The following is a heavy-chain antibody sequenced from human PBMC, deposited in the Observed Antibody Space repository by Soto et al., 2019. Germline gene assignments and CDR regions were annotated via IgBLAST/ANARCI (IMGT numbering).Heavy chain of an antibody. D-gene: IGHD6-19*01. CDR3: ARGLAVAGTRWYDP. V-gene: IGHV1-8*01. CDR2: MNPNSGDT. CDR1: GNTFANYD. J-gene: IGHJ5*02. Sequence: GASVKVSCKASGNTFANYDINWVRQATGQGLEYLGWMNPNSGDTAYVQKFQGRVTMTWDTSITTAYMELRSLRSEDTAVYFCARGLAVAGTRWYDPWGQGTLVTVSS.